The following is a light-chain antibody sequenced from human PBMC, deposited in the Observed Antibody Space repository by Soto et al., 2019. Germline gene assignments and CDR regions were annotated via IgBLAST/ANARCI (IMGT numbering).Light chain of an antibody. CDR2: HAS. CDR3: QQYGTSPPVYA. CDR1: QSVSNTY. V-gene: IGKV3-20*01. Sequence: EIVLTQSPGTLSLSPGERATLSCRTSQSVSNTYLAWYQQKPGQAPRLLIYHASSRATGIPDRFSGSGSGTDFTLTIIRLEPEDFAVYYCQQYGTSPPVYAFGQGTKLEI. J-gene: IGKJ2*01.